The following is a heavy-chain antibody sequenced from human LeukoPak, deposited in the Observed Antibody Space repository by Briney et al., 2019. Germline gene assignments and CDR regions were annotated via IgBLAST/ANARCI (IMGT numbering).Heavy chain of an antibody. CDR1: GFTFSSYS. CDR2: ISSSSSYI. D-gene: IGHD3-10*01. V-gene: IGHV3-21*01. CDR3: ARSRSGSYSNWFDP. Sequence: PGGSLRLSCAASGFTFSSYSMNWVRQAPGKGLEWVSSISSSSSYIYYADSVKGRFTISRDNAKNSLYLQMNSLRAEDTAVYYCARSRSGSYSNWFDPWGQGTLVTVSS. J-gene: IGHJ5*02.